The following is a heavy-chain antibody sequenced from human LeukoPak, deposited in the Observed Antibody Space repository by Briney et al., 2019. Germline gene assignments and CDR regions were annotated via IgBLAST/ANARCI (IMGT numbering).Heavy chain of an antibody. CDR1: GLTFSSYA. CDR3: AKDVGHYPYYFQN. V-gene: IGHV3-23*01. D-gene: IGHD2-15*01. CDR2: ISAGGGTT. J-gene: IGHJ4*02. Sequence: GGSLRLSCAASGLTFSSYAMSWVRQAPGKGLEWVSSISAGGGTTNYADSVKGRFSISRDNSKNTLYLQMNSLRVEDKAIYYCAKDVGHYPYYFQNWGQGTRVTVSS.